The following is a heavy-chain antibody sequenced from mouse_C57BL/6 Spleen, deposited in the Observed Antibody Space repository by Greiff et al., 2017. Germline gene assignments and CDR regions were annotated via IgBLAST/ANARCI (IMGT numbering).Heavy chain of an antibody. CDR3: TRIYYYGSRGRNYYAMDY. V-gene: IGHV1-15*01. D-gene: IGHD1-1*01. Sequence: QVQLQQSGAELVRPGASVTLSCKASGYTFTDYEMHWVKQTPVHGLEWIGAIDPETGGTAYNQKFKGKAILTADKSSSTAYMELRSLTSEDSAVYYCTRIYYYGSRGRNYYAMDYWGQGTSVTVSS. J-gene: IGHJ4*01. CDR2: IDPETGGT. CDR1: GYTFTDYE.